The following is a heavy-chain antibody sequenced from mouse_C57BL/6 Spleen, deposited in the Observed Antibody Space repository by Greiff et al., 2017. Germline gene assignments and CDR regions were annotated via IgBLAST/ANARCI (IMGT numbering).Heavy chain of an antibody. CDR1: GYSITSGYY. V-gene: IGHV3-6*01. D-gene: IGHD2-5*01. CDR2: ISYDGSN. CDR3: ARDYYSNPFDY. J-gene: IGHJ2*01. Sequence: EVKLMESGPGLVKPSQSLSLTCSVTGYSITSGYYWNWIRQFPGNKLEWMGYISYDGSNNYNPSLKNRISITRDTSKNQFFLKLNSVTTEDTATYYCARDYYSNPFDYWGQGTTLTVSS.